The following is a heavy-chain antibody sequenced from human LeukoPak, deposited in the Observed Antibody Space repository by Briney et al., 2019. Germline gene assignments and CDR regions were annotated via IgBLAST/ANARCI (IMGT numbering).Heavy chain of an antibody. D-gene: IGHD5-18*01. CDR3: ARPAGGGYSSFWYFDY. J-gene: IGHJ4*02. CDR2: IYPGDSDT. CDR1: GYSFTSYW. V-gene: IGHV5-51*01. Sequence: GESLKISCKGSGYSFTSYWIGWVRQMPGKGLEWMGIIYPGDSDTRYSPSFQGQVTISADKSISTAYLQWSSLKASDTAMYYCARPAGGGYSSFWYFDYWGQGTLVTVSS.